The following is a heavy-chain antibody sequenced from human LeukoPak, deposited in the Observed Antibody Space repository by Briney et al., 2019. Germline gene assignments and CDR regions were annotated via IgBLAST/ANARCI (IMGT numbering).Heavy chain of an antibody. CDR3: ARRVGYCSSTSCYTLFDY. D-gene: IGHD2-2*02. Sequence: SETPSLTCAVYGGSFSGYYWSWIRQPPGKGLEWIGEINHSGSTNYNPSLKSRVTISVDTSKNQFSLKLSSVTAADTAVYYCARRVGYCSSTSCYTLFDYWGQGTLVTVSS. CDR1: GGSFSGYY. CDR2: INHSGST. V-gene: IGHV4-34*01. J-gene: IGHJ4*02.